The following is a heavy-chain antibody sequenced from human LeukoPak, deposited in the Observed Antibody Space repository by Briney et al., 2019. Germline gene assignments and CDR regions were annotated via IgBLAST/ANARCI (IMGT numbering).Heavy chain of an antibody. CDR2: ITYDGMNK. Sequence: PGGSLRLSCAASGFTFSNYGMHWVRQAPGKGLEWVAGITYDGMNKSYADSVQGRSTISRDNSKNTLYLQMTSLRVEDTAVYYCAKDAYSGYDYPNYWGQGTLVTVSS. CDR1: GFTFSNYG. J-gene: IGHJ4*02. D-gene: IGHD5-12*01. CDR3: AKDAYSGYDYPNY. V-gene: IGHV3-30*18.